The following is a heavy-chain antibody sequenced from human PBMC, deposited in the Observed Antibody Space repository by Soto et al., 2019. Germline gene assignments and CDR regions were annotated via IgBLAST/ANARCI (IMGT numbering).Heavy chain of an antibody. V-gene: IGHV3-23*01. J-gene: IGHJ4*02. Sequence: EVQLLESGGGLVQPGGSLRLSCAASGFTFNNYAMTWVRQAPGKGLEWVSAISGGGDTTSYADSVKGRFTAARDGSKNTMYLQMSSLRAEDTALYYCAKGRGGSGSLTHRVDFWGQGTPGTVPS. CDR1: GFTFNNYA. CDR2: ISGGGDTT. CDR3: AKGRGGSGSLTHRVDF. D-gene: IGHD3-10*01.